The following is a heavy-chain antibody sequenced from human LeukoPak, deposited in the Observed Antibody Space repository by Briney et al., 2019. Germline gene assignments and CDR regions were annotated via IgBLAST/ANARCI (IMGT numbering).Heavy chain of an antibody. J-gene: IGHJ4*02. CDR2: ISGSGGTT. CDR3: AKFFAPSGGPSGWTWTIDN. D-gene: IGHD6-25*01. V-gene: IGHV3-23*01. CDR1: RFTFSSYA. Sequence: GGSLRLSCAASRFTFSSYAMTWVRQPPGKGLEWVAAISGSGGTTYYADFAKGRFSISRDNSENTLYLQMYSLRAEDTAVYYCAKFFAPSGGPSGWTWTIDNWGQGTLVIVSS.